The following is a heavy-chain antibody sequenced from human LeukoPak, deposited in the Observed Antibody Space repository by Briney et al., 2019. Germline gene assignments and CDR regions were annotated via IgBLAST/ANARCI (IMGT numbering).Heavy chain of an antibody. CDR3: AREDGDGYNSGYYYGMDV. CDR1: GGSISSYY. CDR2: IYYSGST. J-gene: IGHJ6*02. Sequence: PSETLSLTCTVSGGSISSYYWSWIRQPPGKGLEWIGYIYYSGSTNYNPSLKGRATISVDTSKNQFSLKLSSVTAADTAVYYCAREDGDGYNSGYYYGMDVWGQGTTVTVSS. V-gene: IGHV4-59*01. D-gene: IGHD5-24*01.